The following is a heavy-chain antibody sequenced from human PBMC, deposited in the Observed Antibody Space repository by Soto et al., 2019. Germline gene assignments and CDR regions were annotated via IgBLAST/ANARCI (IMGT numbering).Heavy chain of an antibody. CDR3: AKDMGIVGATCDY. V-gene: IGHV3-30*18. CDR1: GFTFSSYG. J-gene: IGHJ4*02. CDR2: ISYDGSNK. Sequence: QVQLVESGGGVVQPGRSLRLSCAASGFTFSSYGMHWVRQAPGKGLEWVAVISYDGSNKYYADSGQGRFTISRDNSKKPLYLQMNSLRAGDTAVYYCAKDMGIVGATCDYWGQGPLVTVSS. D-gene: IGHD1-26*01.